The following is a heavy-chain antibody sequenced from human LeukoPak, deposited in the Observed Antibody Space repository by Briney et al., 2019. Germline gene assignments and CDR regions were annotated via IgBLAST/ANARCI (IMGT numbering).Heavy chain of an antibody. V-gene: IGHV4-61*02. CDR3: AREAPRPDY. CDR1: GGSISSGSYY. Sequence: SQTLSLTCTVSGGSISSGSYYWSWFRQPAGKGLEWIGRISSSGSTNYNPSLKSRVTISVATSKNQFFLKLSSVSATDTAVYYCAREAPRPDYWGQGTLVTVSS. CDR2: ISSSGST. J-gene: IGHJ4*02.